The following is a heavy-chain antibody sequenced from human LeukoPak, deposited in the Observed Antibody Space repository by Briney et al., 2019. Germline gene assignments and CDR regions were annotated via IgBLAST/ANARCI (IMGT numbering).Heavy chain of an antibody. V-gene: IGHV3-7*01. J-gene: IGHJ1*01. CDR2: INQDGREK. CDR3: ARESTAGYNSSWYGFRN. CDR1: GFTFSGYW. Sequence: GGSLRLSCAASGFTFSGYWMSWVRHAPGKGLEWVANINQDGREKYYVDSVKGRFTISRDNAKTSLFLQMGSLRVEDTAVYYCARESTAGYNSSWYGFRNWGQGTLVSVSS. D-gene: IGHD6-13*01.